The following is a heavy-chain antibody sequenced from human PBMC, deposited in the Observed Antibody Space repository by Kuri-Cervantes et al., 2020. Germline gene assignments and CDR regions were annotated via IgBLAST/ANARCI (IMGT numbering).Heavy chain of an antibody. V-gene: IGHV4-31*03. CDR1: GGSISSGGYY. CDR2: IYYSGST. CDR3: ARDGYNYGYVGMDV. J-gene: IGHJ6*02. D-gene: IGHD3-22*01. Sequence: SETLSLTCTVSGGSISSGGYYWSWIRQHPGKGLEWIGYIYYSGSTYYNPSLKSRVTISVDTSKNQFSLKLNSVTAADTAVYYCARDGYNYGYVGMDVWGQGTTVTVSS.